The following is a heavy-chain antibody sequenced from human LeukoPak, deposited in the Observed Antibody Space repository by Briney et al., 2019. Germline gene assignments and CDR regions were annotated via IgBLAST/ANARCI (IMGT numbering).Heavy chain of an antibody. CDR2: INHSGST. V-gene: IGHV4-34*01. Sequence: PSETLSLTCAVYGGSFSGYYWSWIRQPPGKGLEWIGEINHSGSTNYNPSLKSRVTISVDTSKNQFSLKLSSVTAADTAVYYCARHWRTGYSSGWVPRDRAFDIWGQGTMVTVSS. J-gene: IGHJ3*02. CDR3: ARHWRTGYSSGWVPRDRAFDI. CDR1: GGSFSGYY. D-gene: IGHD6-19*01.